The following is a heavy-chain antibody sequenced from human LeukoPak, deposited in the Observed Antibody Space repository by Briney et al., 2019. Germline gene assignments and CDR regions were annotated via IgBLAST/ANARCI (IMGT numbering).Heavy chain of an antibody. CDR1: GFTFSNAW. J-gene: IGHJ4*02. V-gene: IGHV3-15*01. CDR2: IKSKTDGGTT. CDR3: AKVVKLRYFDWLLYL. Sequence: TGGSLRLSCAASGFTFSNAWMRWVRQAPGKGREWVSRIKSKTDGGTTDYAEPVKGRVTISRDDSKNTLYLQMNSLRAEDTAVYYCAKVVKLRYFDWLLYLWGQGTLVTVSS. D-gene: IGHD3-9*01.